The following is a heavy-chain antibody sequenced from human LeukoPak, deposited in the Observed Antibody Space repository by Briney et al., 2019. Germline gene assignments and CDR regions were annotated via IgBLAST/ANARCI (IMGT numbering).Heavy chain of an antibody. CDR1: GFTFSSYS. Sequence: GGSLRLSCAASGFTFSSYSMNWVRQAPGKGLEWVSSISSSSSYIYYADSVKGRFTISRDNAKNSLYLQMNSLRAEDTAVYYCARDPSSRYGDSDDAFDIWGQGTMVTVSS. J-gene: IGHJ3*02. CDR3: ARDPSSRYGDSDDAFDI. CDR2: ISSSSSYI. D-gene: IGHD4-17*01. V-gene: IGHV3-21*01.